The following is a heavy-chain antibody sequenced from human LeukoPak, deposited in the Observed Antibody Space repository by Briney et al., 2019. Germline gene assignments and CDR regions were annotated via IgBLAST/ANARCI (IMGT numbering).Heavy chain of an antibody. D-gene: IGHD3-16*01. Sequence: SETLPLTCAVYGGSFSGYYWSWIRQPPGKGLEWIGEINHSGSTNYNPSLKSRVTISVDTSKNQFSLKLSSVTAADTAVYYCARLMSAWGQGTLVTVSS. CDR1: GGSFSGYY. V-gene: IGHV4-34*01. CDR3: ARLMSA. CDR2: INHSGST. J-gene: IGHJ5*02.